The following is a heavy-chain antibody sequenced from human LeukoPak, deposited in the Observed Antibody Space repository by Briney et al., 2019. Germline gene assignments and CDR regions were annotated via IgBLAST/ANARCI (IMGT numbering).Heavy chain of an antibody. J-gene: IGHJ5*02. CDR1: GGSFSGYY. V-gene: IGHV4-34*01. CDR2: INHSGST. CDR3: ARDVVVVPAANRGADWFDP. Sequence: PPETLSLTRAVYGGSFSGYYWSWIRQPPGKGLEWIGEINHSGSTNYNPSLKSRVTISVDTSKNQFSLKLSSVTAADTAVYYCARDVVVVPAANRGADWFDPWGQGTLVTVSS. D-gene: IGHD2-2*01.